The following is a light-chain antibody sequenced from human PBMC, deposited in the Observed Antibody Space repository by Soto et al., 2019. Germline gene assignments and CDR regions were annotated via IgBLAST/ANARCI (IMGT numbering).Light chain of an antibody. Sequence: EIVMTQSPATLSVSPGERATLSCRASQTLYNNLAWYQQKLGQAPRLLIYGASARATDIPARFSGSGSGTQFTLTISGLQSEDFEIYYCQQYSDWPLNFGGGTKVEIK. J-gene: IGKJ4*01. V-gene: IGKV3-15*01. CDR2: GAS. CDR3: QQYSDWPLN. CDR1: QTLYNN.